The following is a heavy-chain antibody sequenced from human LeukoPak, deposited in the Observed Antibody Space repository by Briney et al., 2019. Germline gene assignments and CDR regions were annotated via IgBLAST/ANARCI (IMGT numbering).Heavy chain of an antibody. Sequence: PSETLSLTCAVYGGSFSGYYWSWIRQPPGKGLEWIGEINHSGSTNYNPSLKSRVTISVDTSKNQFSLKLSSVTAADTAVYYCARGLSSSSWYYWGQGTLVTVSS. CDR2: INHSGST. CDR3: ARGLSSSSWYY. V-gene: IGHV4-34*01. CDR1: GGSFSGYY. D-gene: IGHD6-13*01. J-gene: IGHJ4*02.